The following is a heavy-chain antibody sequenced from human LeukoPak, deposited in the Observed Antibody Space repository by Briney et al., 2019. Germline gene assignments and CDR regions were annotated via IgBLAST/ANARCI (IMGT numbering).Heavy chain of an antibody. Sequence: PGGSLRLSCAASGFTVSSNYMSWVRQAPGKGPEWVSVLYSGGSTYYADSVKGRFTISRHNSKNTLYLQMNSLRAEDTAVYYCARLKSQLWLREGGYYFDYWGQGTLVTVSS. D-gene: IGHD5-18*01. V-gene: IGHV3-53*04. CDR1: GFTVSSNY. CDR2: LYSGGST. J-gene: IGHJ4*02. CDR3: ARLKSQLWLREGGYYFDY.